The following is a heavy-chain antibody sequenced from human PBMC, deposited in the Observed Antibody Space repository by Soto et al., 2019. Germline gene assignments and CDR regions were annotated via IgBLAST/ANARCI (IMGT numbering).Heavy chain of an antibody. CDR2: VYSGGDT. J-gene: IGHJ2*01. V-gene: IGHV3-53*02. CDR1: GFVVSNVY. D-gene: IGHD3-10*01. Sequence: EVQLVETGGALVQPGGSLRLSCAVSGFVVSNVYMSLVRQAPGERLEWISVVYSGGDTYYADSVKGRFTISRDNSKNTVYLQMSRLRPDDTAVYYCALTTSWFDWYFDLWGRGTLVTVSS. CDR3: ALTTSWFDWYFDL.